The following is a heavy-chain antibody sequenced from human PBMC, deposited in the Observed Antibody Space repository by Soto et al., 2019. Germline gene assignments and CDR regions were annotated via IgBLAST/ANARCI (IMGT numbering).Heavy chain of an antibody. D-gene: IGHD6-19*01. CDR1: GGTFSSYT. CDR3: ARDPGAVASLLDGMDV. V-gene: IGHV1-69*08. Sequence: QVQLVQSGAEVKKPGSSVKVSCKASGGTFSSYTISWVRQAPGQGLEWMGRIIPILGIANYAQKFQGRVTITADKSTSTAYMELSSLRSEDTAVYYCARDPGAVASLLDGMDVWGQGTTVTVSS. J-gene: IGHJ6*02. CDR2: IIPILGIA.